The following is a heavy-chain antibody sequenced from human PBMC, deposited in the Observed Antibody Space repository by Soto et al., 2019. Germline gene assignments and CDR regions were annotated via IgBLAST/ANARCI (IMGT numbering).Heavy chain of an antibody. CDR2: INRSGST. Sequence: SETLSLTCAVYGGSFSGYYWSWIRQPPGKGLEWIGEINRSGSTNYNPSLKSRVTISVDTSKNQFSLKLSSVTAADTAVYYCARGRYGAAAGPPHFDYWGQGTLVTVSS. CDR1: GGSFSGYY. J-gene: IGHJ4*02. D-gene: IGHD6-13*01. V-gene: IGHV4-34*01. CDR3: ARGRYGAAAGPPHFDY.